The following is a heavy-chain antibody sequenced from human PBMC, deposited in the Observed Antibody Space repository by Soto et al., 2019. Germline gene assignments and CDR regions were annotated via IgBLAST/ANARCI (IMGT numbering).Heavy chain of an antibody. V-gene: IGHV3-30*18. CDR1: GFTFSSYG. D-gene: IGHD3-10*01. CDR2: ISYDGSNK. J-gene: IGHJ6*03. Sequence: QVQLVESGGGVVQPGRSLRLSCAASGFTFSSYGMHWVRQAPGKGLEWVAVISYDGSNKYYADSVKGRFTISRDNSKNTLYLQMNSLRVEDTAVYYCAKNGAGRREDYCMDVWGKGTTVTVSS. CDR3: AKNGAGRREDYCMDV.